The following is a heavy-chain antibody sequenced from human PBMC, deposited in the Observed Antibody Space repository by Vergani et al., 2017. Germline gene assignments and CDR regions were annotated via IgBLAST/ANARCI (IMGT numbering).Heavy chain of an antibody. CDR3: ARGTAGYYGSGRDFDY. CDR2: ISGSGGST. Sequence: EVQLVESGGGLVQTGRSLRLSCAASGFTFRSYAMSWVRQAPGKGLEWVSAISGSGGSTYYADSVKGRFTISRDNSKNTLYLQMNSLGAEDTAVYYCARGTAGYYGSGRDFDYWGQGTLVTVSS. V-gene: IGHV3-23*04. J-gene: IGHJ4*02. CDR1: GFTFRSYA. D-gene: IGHD3-10*01.